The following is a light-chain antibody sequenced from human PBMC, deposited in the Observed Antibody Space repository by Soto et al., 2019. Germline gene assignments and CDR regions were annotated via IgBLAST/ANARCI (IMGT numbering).Light chain of an antibody. CDR2: TAS. Sequence: DIQMTQSPSSLSASVGDRITITCRASQSISNYLNWYQQKPGIAPKLLIYTASSLQSGVPSRFSGSGSGTDVTLTISSLQPEDFATYYCQQSHSTPLTFGGGTKVEIK. CDR3: QQSHSTPLT. J-gene: IGKJ4*01. V-gene: IGKV1-39*01. CDR1: QSISNY.